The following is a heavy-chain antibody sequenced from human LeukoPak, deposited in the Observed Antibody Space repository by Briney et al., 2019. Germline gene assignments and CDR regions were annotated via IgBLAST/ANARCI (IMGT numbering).Heavy chain of an antibody. V-gene: IGHV4-59*01. J-gene: IGHJ4*02. Sequence: SETLSLTCTVSGGSISSYYWSWIRQPPGKGLEWIGYIYYSGSTNYNPSLKSRVTISVDTSKNQFSLKLSSVTAADTAVYYCARETETYGPYWGQGTLVTVSS. CDR1: GGSISSYY. CDR2: IYYSGST. CDR3: ARETETYGPY. D-gene: IGHD2-8*01.